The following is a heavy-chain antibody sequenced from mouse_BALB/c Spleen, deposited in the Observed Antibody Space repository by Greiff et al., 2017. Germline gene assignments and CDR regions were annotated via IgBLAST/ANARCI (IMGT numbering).Heavy chain of an antibody. CDR2: IYPYNGGT. J-gene: IGHJ2*01. CDR3: ARGYDYLFDY. V-gene: IGHV1S29*02. CDR1: GYTFTDYN. D-gene: IGHD2-4*01. Sequence: EVKLLESGPELVKPGASVKISCKASGYTFTDYNMHWVKQSHGKSLEWIGYIYPYNGGTGYNQKFKSKATLTVDNSSSTAYMELRSLTSEDSAVYYCARGYDYLFDYWGQGTTLTVSS.